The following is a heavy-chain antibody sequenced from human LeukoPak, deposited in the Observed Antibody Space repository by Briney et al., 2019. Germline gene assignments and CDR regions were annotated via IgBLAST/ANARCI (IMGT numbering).Heavy chain of an antibody. CDR2: ISYDGSNK. J-gene: IGHJ4*02. V-gene: IGHV3-30*03. CDR3: ARVLAMVRGPIDY. D-gene: IGHD3-10*01. Sequence: GGSPRLSCAASGFTFSTYGMHWVRQAPGKGLEWVAVISYDGSNKYYADSVKGRFTISRDNSKNTLYLQMNSLRAEDTAVYYCARVLAMVRGPIDYWGQGTLVTVSS. CDR1: GFTFSTYG.